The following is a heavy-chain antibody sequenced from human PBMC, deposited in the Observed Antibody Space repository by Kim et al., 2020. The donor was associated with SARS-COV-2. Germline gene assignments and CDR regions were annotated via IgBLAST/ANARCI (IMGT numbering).Heavy chain of an antibody. CDR2: T. CDR3: ARIFGATDY. V-gene: IGHV1-46*01. Sequence: TTYAQKFQGRITMIRDTSTSTFYMELSSLRSEDTAMYYCARIFGATDYWGQGTLVTVSS. J-gene: IGHJ4*02. D-gene: IGHD3-16*01.